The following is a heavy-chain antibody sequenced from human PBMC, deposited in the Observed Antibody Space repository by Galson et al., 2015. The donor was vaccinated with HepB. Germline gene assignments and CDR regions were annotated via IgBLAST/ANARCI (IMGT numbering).Heavy chain of an antibody. CDR1: GFTFSSYA. CDR2: ISSNGGST. D-gene: IGHD6-19*01. CDR3: AKSEEVSGWYEVDY. V-gene: IGHV3-64D*06. J-gene: IGHJ4*02. Sequence: SLRLSCAASGFTFSSYAMHWVRQAPGKGLEYVSAISSNGGSTYYADSVKGRFTISRDNSKNTLYLQMSSLRAEDTAVYYCAKSEEVSGWYEVDYWGQGTLVTVSS.